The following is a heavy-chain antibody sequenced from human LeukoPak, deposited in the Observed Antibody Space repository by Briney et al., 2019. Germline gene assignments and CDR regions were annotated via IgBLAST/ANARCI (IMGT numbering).Heavy chain of an antibody. V-gene: IGHV3-7*01. CDR3: ATSYDILIGYFGS. CDR2: IKEDGNEK. Sequence: PGGSLRLSCAASGFTFSSYWMSWVRQAPGKGLEWVANIKEDGNEKYYVDSVRGRFTISRDNAKNSLYLYMNSLRAEDTAVYYCATSYDILIGYFGSWGQGTLVTVSS. CDR1: GFTFSSYW. D-gene: IGHD3-9*01. J-gene: IGHJ4*02.